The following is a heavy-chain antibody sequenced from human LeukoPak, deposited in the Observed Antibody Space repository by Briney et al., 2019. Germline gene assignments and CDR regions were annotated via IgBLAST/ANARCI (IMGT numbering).Heavy chain of an antibody. CDR1: GFIFSSYA. Sequence: GGSLRLSCAASGFIFSSYAMSWVRQAPGKGLEWVSAISGSGGSTYYADSVKGRFTISRDNSKNTLYLQMNSLRAEDTAVYYCAKVKGDSNGYFSYYYYYGMDVWGQGTTVTVSS. CDR2: ISGSGGST. CDR3: AKVKGDSNGYFSYYYYYGMDV. V-gene: IGHV3-23*01. J-gene: IGHJ6*02. D-gene: IGHD3-22*01.